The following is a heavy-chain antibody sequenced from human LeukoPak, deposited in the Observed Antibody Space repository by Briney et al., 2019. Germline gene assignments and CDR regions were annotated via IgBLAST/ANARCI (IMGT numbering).Heavy chain of an antibody. Sequence: GESLQISCQGSGYSFTSYWIGWVRQMPGKGLEWMGIIYPGDSDTRYSPSFQGQVTISADNSISTTYLQWSSLKASDTAMYYCARRPTNSPFDYWGQGTLDTVSS. CDR1: GYSFTSYW. CDR2: IYPGDSDT. V-gene: IGHV5-51*01. J-gene: IGHJ4*02. CDR3: ARRPTNSPFDY. D-gene: IGHD4-23*01.